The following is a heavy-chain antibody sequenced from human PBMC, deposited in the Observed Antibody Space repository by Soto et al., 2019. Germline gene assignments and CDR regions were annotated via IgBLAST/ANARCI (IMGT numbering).Heavy chain of an antibody. D-gene: IGHD1-7*01. CDR1: GGSIVDYY. CDR2: IYYTGNT. Sequence: TSETLSLTCSVSGGSIVDYYWSWIRQPPGKGLEWIGFIYYTGNTRYNPSLGSRVTISLDTSKNQFSLKLTSATAADTAFYYCARDVNRWELRGFFDPWGRGALVTVSS. V-gene: IGHV4-59*01. CDR3: ARDVNRWELRGFFDP. J-gene: IGHJ5*02.